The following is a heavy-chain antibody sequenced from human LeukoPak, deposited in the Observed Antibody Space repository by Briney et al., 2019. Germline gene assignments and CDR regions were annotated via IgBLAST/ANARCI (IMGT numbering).Heavy chain of an antibody. CDR1: GFTFSNAW. Sequence: GGSLRLSCAASGFTFSNAWMSWVRQAPGKGLEWVGRIKSKADGGTTDYAAPVKGRFTISRDDSKNTLYLQMNSLKTEDTAVYYCTVPASGGNWFDPWGPGTLVTVSS. CDR2: IKSKADGGTT. D-gene: IGHD2-2*01. V-gene: IGHV3-15*01. CDR3: TVPASGGNWFDP. J-gene: IGHJ5*02.